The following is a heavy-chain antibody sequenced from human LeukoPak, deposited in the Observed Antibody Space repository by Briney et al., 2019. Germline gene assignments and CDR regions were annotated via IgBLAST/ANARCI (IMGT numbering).Heavy chain of an antibody. Sequence: PGGSLRLSCAASGFTFSSYAMNWVRQAPGKGLEWVSSISSSSSYIYYADSVKGRFTISRDNAKNSLYLQMNSLRAEDTAVYYCASPLRLGSGSYYNYWGQGTLVTVSS. J-gene: IGHJ4*02. D-gene: IGHD3-10*01. V-gene: IGHV3-21*01. CDR2: ISSSSSYI. CDR3: ASPLRLGSGSYYNY. CDR1: GFTFSSYA.